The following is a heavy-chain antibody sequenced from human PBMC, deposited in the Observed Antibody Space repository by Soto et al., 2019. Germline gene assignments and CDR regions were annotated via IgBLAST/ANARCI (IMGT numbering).Heavy chain of an antibody. V-gene: IGHV4-59*01. Sequence: SETLSLNCTVSGGSISSYYWSWIRQPPGKGLEWIGYIYYSGSTNYNPSLKSRVTISVDTSKNQFSLKLSSATAADTAVYYCARESPRDSGYDYYYYYGMDVWGQGTTVTVSS. J-gene: IGHJ6*02. CDR3: ARESPRDSGYDYYYYYGMDV. CDR2: IYYSGST. D-gene: IGHD5-12*01. CDR1: GGSISSYY.